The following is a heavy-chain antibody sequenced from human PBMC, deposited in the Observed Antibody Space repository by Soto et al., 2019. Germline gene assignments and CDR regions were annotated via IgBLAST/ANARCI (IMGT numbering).Heavy chain of an antibody. CDR2: ISYDGSNK. CDR1: GFTFSSYA. J-gene: IGHJ4*02. CDR3: VKDAARWEKYFDY. Sequence: GGSLRLSCAASGFTFSSYAMHWVRQAPGKGLEWVAVISYDGSNKYYADSVKGRFTISRDNSKNTLYLQMNSLRAEDTAVYYCVKDAARWEKYFDYWGQGTLVTVSS. V-gene: IGHV3-30-3*01. D-gene: IGHD1-26*01.